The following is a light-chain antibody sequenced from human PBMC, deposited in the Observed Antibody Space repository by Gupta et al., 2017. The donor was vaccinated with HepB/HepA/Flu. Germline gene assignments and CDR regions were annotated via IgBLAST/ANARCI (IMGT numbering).Light chain of an antibody. V-gene: IGKV4-1*01. CDR2: WAS. J-gene: IGKJ1*01. CDR3: QQYYSSPRT. CDR1: QSVLFSSNNKNY. Sequence: DIVMTQSPDSLAVSLGERATINCKSSQSVLFSSNNKNYLAWYQLKPGKPPRLLIYWASTRESGVPDRFSGSGSGTDFTLTISSLQAEDVAVYYCQQYYSSPRTFGQGTKVEIK.